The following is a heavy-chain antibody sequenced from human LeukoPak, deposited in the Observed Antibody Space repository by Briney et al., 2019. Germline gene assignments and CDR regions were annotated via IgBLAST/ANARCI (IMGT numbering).Heavy chain of an antibody. J-gene: IGHJ5*02. CDR3: ARPSSDFEYSSSSWGHWFDP. V-gene: IGHV1-2*02. CDR1: GYTFTGYY. Sequence: ASVKVSCKASGYTFTGYYMHWVRQAPGQGHEWMGWINPNSGGTNYAQKFQGRVTMTRDTSISTAYMELSRLRSDDTAVYYCARPSSDFEYSSSSWGHWFDPWGQGTLVTVSS. D-gene: IGHD6-6*01. CDR2: INPNSGGT.